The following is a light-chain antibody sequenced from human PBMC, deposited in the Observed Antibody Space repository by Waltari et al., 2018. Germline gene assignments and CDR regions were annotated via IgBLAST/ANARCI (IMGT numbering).Light chain of an antibody. CDR2: DDD. CDR1: HLGGKS. J-gene: IGLJ2*01. V-gene: IGLV3-21*02. CDR3: QVWDRSSDQPV. Sequence: SYVLTQPPALSVAPGHTAKISCEGNHLGGKSVHLHQQKPGQAPVLVVFDDDERPSGIPHRFSGSNSENTATLTITRVEVGDGADYYCQVWDRSSDQPVFGGGT.